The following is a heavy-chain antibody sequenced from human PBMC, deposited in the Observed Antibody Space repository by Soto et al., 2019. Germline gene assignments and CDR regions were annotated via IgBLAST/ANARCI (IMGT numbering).Heavy chain of an antibody. V-gene: IGHV3-21*01. Sequence: PGGSLRLSCAASGFTFRNYNMNWVRQAPGKGLEWVSAISSSSSHIYYAESVKGRFTISRDNAKNSLYLQMNSLRAEDTAVYYSARGDHGYYDGSDYSHDALDIWGQGTMVTVSS. CDR2: ISSSSSHI. CDR1: GFTFRNYN. CDR3: ARGDHGYYDGSDYSHDALDI. D-gene: IGHD3-22*01. J-gene: IGHJ3*02.